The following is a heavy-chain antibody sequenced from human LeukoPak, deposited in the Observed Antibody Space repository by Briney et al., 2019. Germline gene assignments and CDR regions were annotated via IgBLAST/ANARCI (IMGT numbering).Heavy chain of an antibody. Sequence: ASVKVSCKASGYTFTGYYMHWVRQAPGQGLEWMGWINPNSGGTNYAQKFQGRVTMTRDTSISTAYMELSRLRSDDTAVYYCARSGYSSGWYAFVIWGQGTMVTVSS. J-gene: IGHJ3*02. D-gene: IGHD6-19*01. CDR1: GYTFTGYY. V-gene: IGHV1-2*02. CDR2: INPNSGGT. CDR3: ARSGYSSGWYAFVI.